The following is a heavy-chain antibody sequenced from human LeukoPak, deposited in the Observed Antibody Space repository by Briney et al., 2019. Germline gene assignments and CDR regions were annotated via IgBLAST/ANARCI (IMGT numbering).Heavy chain of an antibody. CDR1: GFTFSSYG. V-gene: IGHV3-30*03. Sequence: GRSLRLSCAPFGFTFSSYGMHWVRQAPGKGLEWVAVISYDGSSKYYADSVKGRFTISRDNSKNTLYLQMNSLRAEDTAVYYCARADGRGYIYGVPMYFDSWGQGTLVTVSS. J-gene: IGHJ4*02. D-gene: IGHD5-18*01. CDR2: ISYDGSSK. CDR3: ARADGRGYIYGVPMYFDS.